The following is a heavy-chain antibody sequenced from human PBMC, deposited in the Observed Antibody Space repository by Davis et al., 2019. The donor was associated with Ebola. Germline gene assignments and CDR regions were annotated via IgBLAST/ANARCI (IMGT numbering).Heavy chain of an antibody. CDR1: GGSSGGYY. CDR2: INHSGST. CDR3: ARAVVAELGDYYYYYGMDI. Sequence: PSETLSLTCAVYGGSSGGYYWSWIRQPPGKGLEWIGEINHSGSTNYNPSLKSRVTISVDTSKNQFSLKLSSVTAADTAVYYCARAVVAELGDYYYYYGMDIWGQGTTVTVSS. J-gene: IGHJ6*02. D-gene: IGHD2-2*01. V-gene: IGHV4-34*01.